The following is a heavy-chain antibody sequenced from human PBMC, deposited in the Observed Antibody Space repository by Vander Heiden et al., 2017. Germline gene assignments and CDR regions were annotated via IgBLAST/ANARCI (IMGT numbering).Heavy chain of an antibody. D-gene: IGHD3-22*01. CDR2: IHYTGSI. Sequence: QVQLQESGPGLVKPSETLSLTCSVSGGSISIGSHYWGWIRQPPGKGLEWIASIHYTGSIVYNPSLRSRVTISVDTSKNQFSLKVTSVSAADTAVYFCAGENFHGSGGSYSSFDSWGQGTLVTVSS. CDR1: GGSISIGSHY. CDR3: AGENFHGSGGSYSSFDS. J-gene: IGHJ4*02. V-gene: IGHV4-39*01.